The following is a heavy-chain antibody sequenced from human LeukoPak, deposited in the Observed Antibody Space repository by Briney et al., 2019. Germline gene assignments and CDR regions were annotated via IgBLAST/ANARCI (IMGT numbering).Heavy chain of an antibody. Sequence: GGSLRLSYAASGFTFSSYGMHWVRQAPGKGLEWVAFIHYDGTNEYYADSVKGRFTISRDNAKNSLYLQMNSLRAEDTAVYYCARGYSGSYYDPNYYYYYYMDVWGKGTTVTVSS. CDR1: GFTFSSYG. J-gene: IGHJ6*03. D-gene: IGHD1-26*01. CDR3: ARGYSGSYYDPNYYYYYYMDV. V-gene: IGHV3-30*02. CDR2: IHYDGTNE.